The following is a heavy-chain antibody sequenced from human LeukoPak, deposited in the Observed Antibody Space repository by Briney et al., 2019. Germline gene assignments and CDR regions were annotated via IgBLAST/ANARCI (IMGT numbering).Heavy chain of an antibody. D-gene: IGHD3-22*01. J-gene: IGHJ4*02. V-gene: IGHV3-23*01. Sequence: AGGSLRLSCAVSVITLSNYGMTWVRQAPGKGLEWVAGISDSGGRTNYADSVKGRFTISRDNPKNTLSLQMNSLRAEDTAVYFCAKRGVVIRVILVGFHKEAYYFDSWGQGALVTVSS. CDR1: VITLSNYG. CDR3: AKRGVVIRVILVGFHKEAYYFDS. CDR2: ISDSGGRT.